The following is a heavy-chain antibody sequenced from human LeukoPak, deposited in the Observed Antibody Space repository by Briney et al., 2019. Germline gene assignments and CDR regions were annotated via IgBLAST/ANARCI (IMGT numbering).Heavy chain of an antibody. CDR2: INHSGST. Sequence: SETLSLTCAVYGGSFSGYYWSWIRQPPGKGLEWIGEINHSGSTNYNPSLKSRVTISVDTSKNQFSLKLSSVTAADTAVYYCARGRGCGSTSRYYFDYWGQGTLVTVSS. CDR1: GGSFSGYY. V-gene: IGHV4-34*01. D-gene: IGHD2-2*01. J-gene: IGHJ4*02. CDR3: ARGRGCGSTSRYYFDY.